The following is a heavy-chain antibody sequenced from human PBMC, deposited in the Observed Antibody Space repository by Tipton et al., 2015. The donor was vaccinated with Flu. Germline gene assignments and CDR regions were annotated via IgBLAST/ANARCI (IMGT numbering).Heavy chain of an antibody. CDR2: TYYRSKWYN. Sequence: QLVQSGPEVKPSQTLSLTCAISGDSVSSNSAAWNWIRQSPSRGLEWLGRTYYRSKWYNDYAVSVKSRITINSDTSRTRFSLQLNSVTPEDTAVYYCVRGGPSYWYFDLWGRGTLVTVSS. D-gene: IGHD1-26*01. V-gene: IGHV6-1*01. J-gene: IGHJ2*01. CDR1: GDSVSSNSAA. CDR3: VRGGPSYWYFDL.